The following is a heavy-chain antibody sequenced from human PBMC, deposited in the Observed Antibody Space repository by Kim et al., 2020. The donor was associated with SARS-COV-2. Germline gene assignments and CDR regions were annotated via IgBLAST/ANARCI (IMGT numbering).Heavy chain of an antibody. CDR3: ARDGPYYYGSGSYGRGMDV. V-gene: IGHV3-11*01. D-gene: IGHD3-10*01. Sequence: GGSLRLSCAASGFTFSDYYMSWIRQAPGKGLEWVSYISSSGSTIYYADSVKGRFTISRDNAKNSLYLQMNSLRAEDTAVYYCARDGPYYYGSGSYGRGMDVWGQGTTVTVSS. J-gene: IGHJ6*02. CDR1: GFTFSDYY. CDR2: ISSSGSTI.